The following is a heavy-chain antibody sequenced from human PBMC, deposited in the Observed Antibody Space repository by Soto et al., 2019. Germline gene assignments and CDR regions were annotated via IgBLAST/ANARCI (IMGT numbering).Heavy chain of an antibody. Sequence: QLHMQASGPGLVRPSETLSLTCTVSGDSINIDNYYWGWIRQPPGKGLEWIGSIYYTGDTYYSPSLKSRVTISLDASMNQFSLRLTSVSVADTAMYYCARQATTSWSYWGQGTLVTVS. D-gene: IGHD2-2*01. V-gene: IGHV4-39*01. J-gene: IGHJ4*02. CDR1: GDSINIDNYY. CDR3: ARQATTSWSY. CDR2: IYYTGDT.